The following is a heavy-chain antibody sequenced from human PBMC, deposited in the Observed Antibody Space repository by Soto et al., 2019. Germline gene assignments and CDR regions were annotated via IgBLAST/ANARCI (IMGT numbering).Heavy chain of an antibody. CDR2: IYHSGST. CDR3: ARVDGYSSSHWFDP. D-gene: IGHD6-13*01. J-gene: IGHJ5*02. Sequence: SETLSLTCAVSGGSISSGGYCWSWIRQPPGKGLEWIGYIYHSGSTYYNPSLKSRVTISVDRSKNQFSLKLSSVTAADTAVYYCARVDGYSSSHWFDPWGQGTLVTVSS. CDR1: GGSISSGGYC. V-gene: IGHV4-30-2*01.